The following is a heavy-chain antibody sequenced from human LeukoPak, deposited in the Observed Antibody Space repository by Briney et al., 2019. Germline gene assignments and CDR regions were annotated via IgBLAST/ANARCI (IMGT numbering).Heavy chain of an antibody. D-gene: IGHD5-18*01. J-gene: IGHJ4*02. CDR2: IFYSGST. CDR3: AMESPYRLDY. Sequence: SETLSLTCNVSGGSISSNYWSWIRQPPGRGLEWIGYIFYSGSTNYNPSLKSRVTISVDKSKNQFSLRLNSVTAADTAVYYCAMESPYRLDYWGQGTLVTVSS. CDR1: GGSISSNY. V-gene: IGHV4-59*12.